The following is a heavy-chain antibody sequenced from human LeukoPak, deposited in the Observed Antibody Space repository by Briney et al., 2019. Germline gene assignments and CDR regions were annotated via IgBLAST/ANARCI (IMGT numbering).Heavy chain of an antibody. J-gene: IGHJ4*02. CDR1: GFTFSSYA. Sequence: GGSLRLSCAASGFTFSSYAMHWVRQAPGKGLEWVVVISYDGSNKYYADSVKGRFTISRDNSKNTLYLQMNSLRAEDTAVYYCARSTYYYDSSGPDYWGQGTLVTVSS. D-gene: IGHD3-22*01. CDR3: ARSTYYYDSSGPDY. CDR2: ISYDGSNK. V-gene: IGHV3-30-3*01.